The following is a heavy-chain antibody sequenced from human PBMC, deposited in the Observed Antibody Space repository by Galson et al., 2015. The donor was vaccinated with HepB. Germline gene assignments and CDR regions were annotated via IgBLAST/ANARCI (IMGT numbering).Heavy chain of an antibody. Sequence: SLRLSCAASGFTFRSYWMTWVRQAPGKGLEWVANINQHGSGKYYVDSVKGRFTISRDNAKNSLYLQMNSLRAEDTAVYYCARDGVAVAGEFDSWGQGTLVTVSS. CDR3: ARDGVAVAGEFDS. D-gene: IGHD6-19*01. CDR1: GFTFRSYW. J-gene: IGHJ4*02. V-gene: IGHV3-7*03. CDR2: INQHGSGK.